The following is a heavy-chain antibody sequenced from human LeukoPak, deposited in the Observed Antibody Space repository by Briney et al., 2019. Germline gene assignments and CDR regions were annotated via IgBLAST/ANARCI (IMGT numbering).Heavy chain of an antibody. V-gene: IGHV3-64D*09. CDR3: VRDTSGWDYFDY. D-gene: IGHD6-19*01. Sequence: PRRSLRLSCAVSGFTFSSYAMHWVRQAPGKGLEYVSAISSKGGSTYYADSVKGRFTISRDNSKNTLYLQMSSLRAEDTAVYYCVRDTSGWDYFDYWGQGTQVTVSS. CDR2: ISSKGGST. J-gene: IGHJ4*02. CDR1: GFTFSSYA.